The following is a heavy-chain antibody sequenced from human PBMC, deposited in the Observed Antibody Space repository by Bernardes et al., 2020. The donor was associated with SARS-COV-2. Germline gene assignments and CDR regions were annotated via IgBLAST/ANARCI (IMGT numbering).Heavy chain of an antibody. CDR1: GGSFSTYY. CDR3: ALFSSGSDY. J-gene: IGHJ4*02. CDR2: INHSGSI. Sequence: SETLSLTCAVYGGSFSTYYWNWIRQPPEKGLEWIGEINHSGSINYNPSLKSRVTISVDTSKNQFSLKLSSVTAADTAVYYCALFSSGSDYWGQGILVTVSS. V-gene: IGHV4-34*01. D-gene: IGHD6-19*01.